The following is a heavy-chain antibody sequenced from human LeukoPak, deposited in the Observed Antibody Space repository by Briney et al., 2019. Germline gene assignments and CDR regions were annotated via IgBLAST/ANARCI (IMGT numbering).Heavy chain of an antibody. D-gene: IGHD3-9*01. J-gene: IGHJ4*02. CDR3: ARGRYFDWLLEY. CDR2: IYHSGST. CDR1: GGSISSSNW. Sequence: SGTLSLTCAVSGGSISSSNWWSWVRQPPGKGLEWIGEIYHSGSTNYNPSLKSRVTISVDTSKNQFSLKLSSVTAADTAVYYCARGRYFDWLLEYWGQGTLVTVSS. V-gene: IGHV4-4*02.